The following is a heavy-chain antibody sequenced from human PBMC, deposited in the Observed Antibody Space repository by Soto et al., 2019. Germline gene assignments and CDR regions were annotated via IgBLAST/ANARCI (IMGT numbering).Heavy chain of an antibody. Sequence: PGGSLRLSCAGSGFTFSSYGMHWVRQAPGKGLEWVAVIWYDGSNKYYADSVKGRFTISRDNSKNTLYLQMNSLRAEDTAVYYCARDKGIAVAVWAFDIWGQGTMVTVSS. D-gene: IGHD6-19*01. CDR1: GFTFSSYG. CDR2: IWYDGSNK. J-gene: IGHJ3*02. V-gene: IGHV3-33*01. CDR3: ARDKGIAVAVWAFDI.